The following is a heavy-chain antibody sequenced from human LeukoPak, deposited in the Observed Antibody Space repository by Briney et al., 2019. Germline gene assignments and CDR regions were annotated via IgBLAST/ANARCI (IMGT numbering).Heavy chain of an antibody. CDR3: ARDGAVSGYSFDF. V-gene: IGHV4-38-2*02. Sequence: SETLSLTCTVSGYSISTGYFWGWIRHPPGKGLEWIGNIYHRGTTYYNPSLMTRVNLSVDTSKNQFSLKLTSVTAADTAVYCCARDGAVSGYSFDFWGQGTLVTVSS. D-gene: IGHD3-22*01. J-gene: IGHJ4*02. CDR2: IYHRGTT. CDR1: GYSISTGYF.